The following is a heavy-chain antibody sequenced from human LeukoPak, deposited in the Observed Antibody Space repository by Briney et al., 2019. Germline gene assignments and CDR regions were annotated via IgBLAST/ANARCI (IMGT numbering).Heavy chain of an antibody. V-gene: IGHV1-18*04. Sequence: GASVKVSCKASGYTFIDYYMNWVRQAPGQGLEWMGWISAYNGNTNYAQKLQGRVTMTTDTSTSTAYMELRSLRSDDTAVYYCARDHFYDYVWGSYRFNWFDPWGQGTLVTVSS. CDR2: ISAYNGNT. CDR1: GYTFIDYY. CDR3: ARDHFYDYVWGSYRFNWFDP. D-gene: IGHD3-16*02. J-gene: IGHJ5*02.